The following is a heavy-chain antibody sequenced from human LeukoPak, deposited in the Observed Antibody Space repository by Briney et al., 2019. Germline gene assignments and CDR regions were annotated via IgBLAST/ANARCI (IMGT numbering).Heavy chain of an antibody. CDR2: ISAYNGNT. Sequence: GASVKVSCKASGYTFTSYGISWVRQAPGQGLEWMGWISAYNGNTNYAQKLQGRVTMTTDTSTSTAYMELRSLRSEDTAVYYCATPPPRGYSGYGYDAFDIWGQGTMVTVSS. J-gene: IGHJ3*02. CDR3: ATPPPRGYSGYGYDAFDI. V-gene: IGHV1-18*01. CDR1: GYTFTSYG. D-gene: IGHD5-12*01.